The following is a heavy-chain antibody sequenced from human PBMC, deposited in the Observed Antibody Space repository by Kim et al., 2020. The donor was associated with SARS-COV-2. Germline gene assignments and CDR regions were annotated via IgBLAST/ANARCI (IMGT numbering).Heavy chain of an antibody. CDR2: IYYSGST. V-gene: IGHV4-39*01. CDR1: GGSISSSSYY. Sequence: SETLSLTCTVSGGSISSSSYYWGWIRQPPGKGLEWIGSIYYSGSTYYNPSLKSRVTISVDTSKNQFSLKLSSVTAADTAVYYCARQGLRATTNGGIYYFDYWGQGTLVTVSS. J-gene: IGHJ4*02. D-gene: IGHD1-26*01. CDR3: ARQGLRATTNGGIYYFDY.